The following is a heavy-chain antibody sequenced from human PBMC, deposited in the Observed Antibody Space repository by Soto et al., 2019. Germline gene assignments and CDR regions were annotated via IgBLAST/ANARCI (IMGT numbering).Heavy chain of an antibody. CDR3: ARYIAAAGTGFDY. D-gene: IGHD6-13*01. CDR1: GGSISSYY. J-gene: IGHJ4*02. V-gene: IGHV4-59*08. Sequence: SETLSLTCTVSGGSISSYYWSWIRQPPGKGLEWIGYIYYSGSTNYNPSLKSRVTISVDTSKNQFSLKLSSVTAADTAVYYCARYIAAAGTGFDYWGQGTLVTVSS. CDR2: IYYSGST.